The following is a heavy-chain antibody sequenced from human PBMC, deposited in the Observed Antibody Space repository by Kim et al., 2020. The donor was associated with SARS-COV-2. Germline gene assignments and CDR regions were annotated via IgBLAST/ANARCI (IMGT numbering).Heavy chain of an antibody. Sequence: GGSLRLSCAASRFRFDDYAMHWVRQAPGKGLEWLSGISWNSGTIGYAGSVKGRFTISRDNAKNSLYLQMNSLRVEDTALYYCAKDLATVTEALDVWGQGTMVTVSP. CDR1: RFRFDDYA. CDR2: ISWNSGTI. D-gene: IGHD4-17*01. J-gene: IGHJ3*01. CDR3: AKDLATVTEALDV. V-gene: IGHV3-9*01.